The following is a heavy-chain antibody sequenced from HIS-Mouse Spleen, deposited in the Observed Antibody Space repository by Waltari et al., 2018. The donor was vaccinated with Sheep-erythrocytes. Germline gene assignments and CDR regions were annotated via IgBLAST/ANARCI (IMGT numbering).Heavy chain of an antibody. Sequence: QVQLQQWGAGLLKPSETLSLTCAVYGGSFSGYYWSWIRQPPGKGLEWIGEINHSGSTNYNPSLKSRVTISVDTSKNQFSLKLSSVTAADTAVYYCALSCHYYYYGMDVWGQGTTVTVSS. CDR2: INHSGST. CDR1: GGSFSGYY. V-gene: IGHV4-34*01. CDR3: ALSCHYYYYGMDV. J-gene: IGHJ6*02.